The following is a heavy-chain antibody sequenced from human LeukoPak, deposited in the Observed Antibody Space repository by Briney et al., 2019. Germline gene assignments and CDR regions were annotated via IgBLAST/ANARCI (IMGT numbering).Heavy chain of an antibody. D-gene: IGHD5-12*01. Sequence: SGGSLRLSCAASGFTFSSYGMSWVRQAPGKGLEWVSAISGSGGSTYHADSVKGRFTISRDNSKNTLYLQMNSLRAEDTAVYYCAKDTAWIWVDYWGQGTLVTVSS. CDR1: GFTFSSYG. CDR3: AKDTAWIWVDY. J-gene: IGHJ4*02. V-gene: IGHV3-23*01. CDR2: ISGSGGST.